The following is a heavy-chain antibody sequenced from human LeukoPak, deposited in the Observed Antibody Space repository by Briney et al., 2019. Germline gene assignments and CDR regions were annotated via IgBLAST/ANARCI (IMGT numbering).Heavy chain of an antibody. Sequence: SETLSLTCAVYGGSFSGYYWSWIRQPPGKGLEWIGEINHSGSTNYNPSLKSRVTISVDKSKNQFSLKLSSVTAADTAVYYCARDATGDDYWGQGTLVTVSS. D-gene: IGHD2-15*01. CDR3: ARDATGDDY. J-gene: IGHJ4*02. CDR2: INHSGST. CDR1: GGSFSGYY. V-gene: IGHV4-34*01.